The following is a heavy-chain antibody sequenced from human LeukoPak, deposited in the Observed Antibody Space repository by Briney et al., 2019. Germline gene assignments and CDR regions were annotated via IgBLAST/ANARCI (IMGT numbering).Heavy chain of an antibody. CDR3: TQNFYGDGVDY. CDR2: IIPIFGTA. V-gene: IGHV1-69*05. J-gene: IGHJ4*02. CDR1: GGTFSSYA. D-gene: IGHD2/OR15-2a*01. Sequence: ASVKVSCKASGGTFSSYAISWVRQAPGQGLEWMGRIIPIFGTANYAQKFQGRVTITTDESTSTAYMELSSLRSEDTAVYYCTQNFYGDGVDYWGQGTLVTVSS.